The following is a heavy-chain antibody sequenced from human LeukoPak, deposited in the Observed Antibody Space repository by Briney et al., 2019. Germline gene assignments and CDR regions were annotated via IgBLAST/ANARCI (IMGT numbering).Heavy chain of an antibody. CDR1: GFTFSSHA. J-gene: IGHJ4*02. CDR2: ISNDGNRK. D-gene: IGHD2-8*01. CDR3: ARDLIDRRCIDY. Sequence: PGGSLRLSCAASGFTFSSHAMHWVRQAPGKGLEWVAFISNDGNRKYYADSVKGRFTISRDNSQNTLYLQVDFLGAEDSAVYYCARDLIDRRCIDYLGQGTLVTVSS. V-gene: IGHV3-30-3*01.